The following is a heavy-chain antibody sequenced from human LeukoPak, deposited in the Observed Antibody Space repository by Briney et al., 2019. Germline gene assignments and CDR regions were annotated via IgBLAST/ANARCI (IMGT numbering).Heavy chain of an antibody. CDR3: ARLNGDYYDSSGLTDNWFDP. CDR2: IYTSGST. CDR1: GGSISSYY. D-gene: IGHD3-22*01. J-gene: IGHJ5*02. V-gene: IGHV4-4*09. Sequence: SETLSLTCTVSGGSISSYYWRWIRQPPGKGLELIGYIYTSGSTNYNPSLKSRVTISVDTSKNQFSLKLSSVTAADTAVYYCARLNGDYYDSSGLTDNWFDPWGQGTLVTVSS.